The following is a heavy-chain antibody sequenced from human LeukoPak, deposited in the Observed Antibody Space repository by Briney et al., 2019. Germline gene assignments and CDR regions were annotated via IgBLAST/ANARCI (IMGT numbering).Heavy chain of an antibody. V-gene: IGHV5-51*01. J-gene: IGHJ2*01. CDR3: ARRVVNNRNWYFDL. Sequence: GGSLQISCKGSGYRFTRKWIGWGRRLPGKGLEGMAIIYPGDSDTTYSPSFQGQVTISADQSINTAYLQSSSLNASDTAMYYCARRVVNNRNWYFDLWGRGTLVTVSS. CDR2: IYPGDSDT. CDR1: GYRFTRKW. D-gene: IGHD4-23*01.